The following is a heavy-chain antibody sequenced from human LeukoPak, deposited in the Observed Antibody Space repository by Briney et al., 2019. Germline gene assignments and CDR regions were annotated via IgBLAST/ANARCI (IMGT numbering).Heavy chain of an antibody. CDR1: GFTFSSYW. CDR3: TTDRAYYDFWSGYLDY. CDR2: IESKTDGGTT. Sequence: PGGSLRLSCAASGFTFSSYWMSWVRQAPGKGLEWVGRIESKTDGGTTDYAAPVKGRFTISRDDSKNTLYLQMNSLKTEDTAVYYCTTDRAYYDFWSGYLDYWGQGTLVTVSS. V-gene: IGHV3-15*04. J-gene: IGHJ4*02. D-gene: IGHD3-3*01.